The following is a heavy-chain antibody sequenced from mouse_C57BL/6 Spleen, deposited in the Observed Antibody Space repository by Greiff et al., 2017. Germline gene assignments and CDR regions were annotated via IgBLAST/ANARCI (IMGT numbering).Heavy chain of an antibody. V-gene: IGHV1-26*01. CDR1: GYTFTDYY. D-gene: IGHD1-1*01. J-gene: IGHJ3*01. Sequence: VQLQQSGPELVKPGASVKISCKASGYTFTDYYMNWVKQSHGKSLEWIGDINPNNGGTSYNQKFKGKATLTVDKSSSTAYMELRSLTSEDSAVYYCAPDFVRSTFAYWGQGTLVTVSA. CDR2: INPNNGGT. CDR3: APDFVRSTFAY.